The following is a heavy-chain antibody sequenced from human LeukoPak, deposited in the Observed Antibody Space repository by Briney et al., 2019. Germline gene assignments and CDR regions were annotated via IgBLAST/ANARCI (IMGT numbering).Heavy chain of an antibody. Sequence: SETLSLTCAVYGGSFSGYYWSWIRQPPGNGLEWIGEINHSGSTNYNPSLKSRVTISVDTSKNQFSLKLSSVTAADTAVYYCARFPGGAEYRHYYYMDVWGKGTTVTVSS. CDR1: GGSFSGYY. J-gene: IGHJ6*03. CDR3: ARFPGGAEYRHYYYMDV. V-gene: IGHV4-34*01. D-gene: IGHD1-14*01. CDR2: INHSGST.